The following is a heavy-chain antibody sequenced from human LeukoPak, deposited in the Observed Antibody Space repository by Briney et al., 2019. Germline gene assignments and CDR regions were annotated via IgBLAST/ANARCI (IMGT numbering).Heavy chain of an antibody. V-gene: IGHV3-30*04. CDR1: GFTFSSCA. D-gene: IGHD4-17*01. Sequence: GGSLRLSCAASGFTFSSCAMSWVRQAPGKGLEWLAVISYDGSNKYYADSVKGRFTISRDNSKNTLYLQMNSLRAEDTAVYYCARDGLNYGDPIDYWGQGTLGTVSP. CDR2: ISYDGSNK. J-gene: IGHJ4*02. CDR3: ARDGLNYGDPIDY.